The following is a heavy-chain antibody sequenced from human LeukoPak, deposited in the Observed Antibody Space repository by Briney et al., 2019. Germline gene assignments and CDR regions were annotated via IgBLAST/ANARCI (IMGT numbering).Heavy chain of an antibody. J-gene: IGHJ5*02. V-gene: IGHV4-59*01. Sequence: SETLSLTCTVSGGAISSYYWSWIRQPPGKGLEWIGYIYYSGSTNYNPSLKSRVTISVDTSKYQFSLKLSSVTAADTAVYYCARVSSGYTNWFDPWGQGTLVTVSS. CDR1: GGAISSYY. CDR2: IYYSGST. D-gene: IGHD3-22*01. CDR3: ARVSSGYTNWFDP.